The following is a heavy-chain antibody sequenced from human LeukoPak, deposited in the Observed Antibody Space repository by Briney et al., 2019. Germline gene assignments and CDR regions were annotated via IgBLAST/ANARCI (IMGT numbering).Heavy chain of an antibody. J-gene: IGHJ3*02. V-gene: IGHV4-59*01. CDR2: IYYSGST. CDR1: GGSISSYY. Sequence: SETLSLTCTVSGGSISSYYWSWIRQPPGKGLEWIGYIYYSGSTKYNPSLKSRVTMSVDSSKNQFSLKLSSVTAADTAVYFCARHQRGNSDAFDIWGQGTMVTVSS. CDR3: ARHQRGNSDAFDI. D-gene: IGHD4-23*01.